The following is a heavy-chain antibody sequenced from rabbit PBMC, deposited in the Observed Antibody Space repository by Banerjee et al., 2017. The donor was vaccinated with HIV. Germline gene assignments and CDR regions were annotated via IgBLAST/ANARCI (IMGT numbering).Heavy chain of an antibody. J-gene: IGHJ4*01. CDR2: IYTDDGNT. Sequence: QSLEESGGDLVKPGASLTLTCTASGFTLSSYWICWVRQAPGKGLEWIACIYTDDGNTHYANWAKGRFTISKTSSTTVTLQMTSLTAADTATYFCARDYYVSAFNLWGPGTLVTVS. CDR1: GFTLSSYW. V-gene: IGHV1S40*01. CDR3: ARDYYVSAFNL. D-gene: IGHD6-1*01.